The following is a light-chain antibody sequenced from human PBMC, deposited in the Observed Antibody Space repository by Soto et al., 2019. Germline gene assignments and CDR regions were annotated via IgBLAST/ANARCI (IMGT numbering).Light chain of an antibody. J-gene: IGLJ1*01. CDR3: NSYTGSSTYV. V-gene: IGLV2-18*02. CDR1: SSAVGSYNR. CDR2: EVS. Sequence: QSVLTQPPSVSGSPGQSVAISCTGASSAVGSYNRVSWYQRPPGAAPKLMIYEVSNRPSGVPDRFSGSKSGNTASLTISGLQAEDEADYYCNSYTGSSTYVFGTGTKVTVL.